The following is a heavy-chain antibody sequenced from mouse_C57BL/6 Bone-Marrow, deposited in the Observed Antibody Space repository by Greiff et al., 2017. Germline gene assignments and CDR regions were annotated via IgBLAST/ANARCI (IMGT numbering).Heavy chain of an antibody. Sequence: EVKLVESGGGLVQSGRSLRLSCATSGFTFSDFYMEWVRQAPGKGLEWIAASRNKANDYTTEYSASVKGRFIVSRDTSQSILYLQMNALRAEDTAIYYCARGVATDYYAMDYWGQGTSVPVSS. V-gene: IGHV7-1*01. D-gene: IGHD1-1*02. CDR2: SRNKANDYTT. CDR1: GFTFSDFY. CDR3: ARGVATDYYAMDY. J-gene: IGHJ4*01.